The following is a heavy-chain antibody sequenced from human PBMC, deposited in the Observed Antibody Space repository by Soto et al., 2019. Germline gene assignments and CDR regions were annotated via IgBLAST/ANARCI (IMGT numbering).Heavy chain of an antibody. Sequence: SETLSLTCTVSGGSISSGDYYWSWIRQPPGKGLEWIGYIYYSGSTYYNPSLKSRVTISVDTSKNQFSLKLSSVTAADTAVYYCARIPAAMLSPVITEVLLAHYAMDVWGQGTTVTVSS. CDR3: ARIPAAMLSPVITEVLLAHYAMDV. CDR1: GGSISSGDYY. CDR2: IYYSGST. D-gene: IGHD2-2*01. V-gene: IGHV4-30-4*01. J-gene: IGHJ6*02.